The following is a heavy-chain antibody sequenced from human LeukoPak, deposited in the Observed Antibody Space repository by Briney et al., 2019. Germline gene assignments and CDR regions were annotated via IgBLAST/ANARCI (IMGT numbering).Heavy chain of an antibody. CDR2: ISSSSSYI. V-gene: IGHV3-21*01. CDR3: ARVYYDSSGYYHLDY. D-gene: IGHD3-22*01. J-gene: IGHJ4*02. CDR1: GFTFSSYS. Sequence: GGSLRLSCAASGFTFSSYSMNWVRQAPGKGLEWVSSISSSSSYIYYAGSVKGRFTISRDNAKNSLYLQMNSLRAEDTVVYYCARVYYDSSGYYHLDYWGQGTLVTVSS.